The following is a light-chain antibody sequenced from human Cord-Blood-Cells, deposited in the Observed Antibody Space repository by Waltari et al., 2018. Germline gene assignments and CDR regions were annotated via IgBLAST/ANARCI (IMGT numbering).Light chain of an antibody. J-gene: IGLJ3*02. CDR1: SSDVGGYNY. V-gene: IGLV2-14*01. CDR3: SSYTSSSTWV. Sequence: QSALTQPASVSGSPGQSITISCTGTSSDVGGYNYVSWYQQHPGKAPKLMIYDVSNRPAVVSSRFSVSKSGNTASLTISGLQAEDEADYYCSSYTSSSTWVLGGGTKLTVL. CDR2: DVS.